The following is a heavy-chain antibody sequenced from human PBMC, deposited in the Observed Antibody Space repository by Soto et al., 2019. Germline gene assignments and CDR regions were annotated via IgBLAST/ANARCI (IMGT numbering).Heavy chain of an antibody. D-gene: IGHD3-16*02. CDR3: ARGPMITFGGVIVTFDY. J-gene: IGHJ4*02. CDR1: GGSFSGYY. CDR2: INHSGST. Sequence: QVQLQQWGAGLLKPSETLSLTCAVYGGSFSGYYWSWIRQPPGKGLEWIGEINHSGSTNYNPSLKGRVTISVDTSKNQFSLKLSSVTAADTAVYYCARGPMITFGGVIVTFDYWGQGTLVTVSS. V-gene: IGHV4-34*01.